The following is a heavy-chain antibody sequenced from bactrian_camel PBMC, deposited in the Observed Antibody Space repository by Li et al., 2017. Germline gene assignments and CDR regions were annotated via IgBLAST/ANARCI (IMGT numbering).Heavy chain of an antibody. J-gene: IGHJ4*01. V-gene: IGHV3S31*01. CDR3: AADKGGYSTCNYAVQKYDF. CDR2: INSGGGST. CDR1: GFTFSSKA. D-gene: IGHD2*01. Sequence: VQLVESGGGLVQPGGSLRLSCAASGFTFSSKAMSWVRQTPKGLEWVSAINSGGGSTYYADSVKGRFTISRDNAKDTLYLQMNDLRPEDTAVYYCAADKGGYSTCNYAVQKYDFWGQGTQVTVS.